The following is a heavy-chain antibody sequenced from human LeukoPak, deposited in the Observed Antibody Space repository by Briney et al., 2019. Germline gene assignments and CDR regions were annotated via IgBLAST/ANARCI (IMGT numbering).Heavy chain of an antibody. Sequence: GGSLRLSCAASGFTFSSYGMNWVRQAPGKGLEWVSYISSSGGTIYYADSVKGRFTISRDNAKNSLYLQMNSLRAEDTAVYYCARDSSGYYDYWGQGTLVTVSS. J-gene: IGHJ4*02. CDR3: ARDSSGYYDY. V-gene: IGHV3-48*03. D-gene: IGHD3-22*01. CDR1: GFTFSSYG. CDR2: ISSSGGTI.